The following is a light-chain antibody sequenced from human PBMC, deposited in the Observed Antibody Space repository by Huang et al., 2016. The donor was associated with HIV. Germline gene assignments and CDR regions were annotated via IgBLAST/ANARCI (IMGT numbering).Light chain of an antibody. CDR1: QSLLHSNGYNY. CDR2: LGS. CDR3: MQALQTPKLT. V-gene: IGKV2-28*01. J-gene: IGKJ4*01. Sequence: DIVMTQSPLSLPVTPGEPASISCRSSQSLLHSNGYNYWDWYLQKPGQSQQLLIYLGSNRASGVPDRFSGSGSGTDFTLKISRVEAEDVGVYYCMQALQTPKLTFGGGTKVEIK.